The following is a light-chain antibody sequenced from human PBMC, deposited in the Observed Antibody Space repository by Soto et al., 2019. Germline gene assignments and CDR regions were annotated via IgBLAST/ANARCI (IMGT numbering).Light chain of an antibody. CDR1: SSDVGRYNL. V-gene: IGLV2-23*02. J-gene: IGLJ3*02. Sequence: QSALTQPASVSGSPGQSITISCTGTSSDVGRYNLVSWYQQLPGKAPKLIIYEVNERPSGISDRFSGSKSGNTASLTISGLQDEDEADYFCCSYVGSSILMFGGGTKVTVL. CDR3: CSYVGSSILM. CDR2: EVN.